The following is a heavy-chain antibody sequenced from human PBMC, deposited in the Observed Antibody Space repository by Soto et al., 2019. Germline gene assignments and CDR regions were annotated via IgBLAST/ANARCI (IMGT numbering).Heavy chain of an antibody. CDR2: IIPILGIA. D-gene: IGHD1-26*01. CDR3: ARDSSDYSGSYQLDY. V-gene: IGHV1-69*04. J-gene: IGHJ4*02. CDR1: GGTFSSYT. Sequence: SVKVSCKASGGTFSSYTISWVRQAPGQGLEWMGRIIPILGIANYAQKFQGRVTITADESTSTAYMELSSLRSEDTAVYYCARDSSDYSGSYQLDYWGQGTLVTVSS.